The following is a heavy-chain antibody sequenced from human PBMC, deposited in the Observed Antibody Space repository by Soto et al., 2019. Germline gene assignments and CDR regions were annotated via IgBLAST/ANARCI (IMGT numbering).Heavy chain of an antibody. V-gene: IGHV1-18*01. J-gene: IGHJ6*02. D-gene: IGHD1-20*01. CDR3: AKTYNGNGALDFHYGMDV. CDR2: ISAYNGNK. CDR1: GYTFPIYG. Sequence: DSVQVSCTAAGYTFPIYGISWVRQAPGQRLEWMGWISAYNGNKNYGQKLQGRVPMTTDTSTSTAYMELRRLRSDDPVVYYCAKTYNGNGALDFHYGMDVWGQGTTVTVSS.